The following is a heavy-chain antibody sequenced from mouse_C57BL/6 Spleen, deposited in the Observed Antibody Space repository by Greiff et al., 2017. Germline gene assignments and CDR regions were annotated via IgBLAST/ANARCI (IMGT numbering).Heavy chain of an antibody. V-gene: IGHV3-6*01. D-gene: IGHD2-4*01. CDR3: ARRHYDYGGDY. J-gene: IGHJ2*01. CDR2: ISYDGSN. Sequence: ESGPGLVKPSQSLSLTCSVTGYSITSGYYWNWIRQFPGNKLEWMGYISYDGSNNYNPSLKNRISITRDPSKNQFFLKLNSVTTEDTATYYCARRHYDYGGDYWGQGTTLTVSS. CDR1: GYSITSGYY.